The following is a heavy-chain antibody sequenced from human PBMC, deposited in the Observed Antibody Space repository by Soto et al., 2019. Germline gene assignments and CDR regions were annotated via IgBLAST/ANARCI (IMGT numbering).Heavy chain of an antibody. J-gene: IGHJ5*02. CDR2: ISAYNGNT. CDR3: ARDSHTYGYPLRTRWFDP. Sequence: ASVKVSCKASGYTFTSYGISWVRQAPGQGLEWMGWISAYNGNTNYAQKLQGRVTMTTDTSTSTAYMELRSLRSDDTAVYYCARDSHTYGYPLRTRWFDPWGQGTLVTVSS. D-gene: IGHD4-17*01. V-gene: IGHV1-18*01. CDR1: GYTFTSYG.